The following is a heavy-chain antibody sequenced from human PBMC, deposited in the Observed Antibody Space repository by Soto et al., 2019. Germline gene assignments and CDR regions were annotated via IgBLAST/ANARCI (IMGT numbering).Heavy chain of an antibody. Sequence: EVQLVESGGGLVQPGGSLRLSCVASGFTFSTDSMNWVRQAPGKGLEWVAHISTSGATRYYADSVKARFTISRDNAKTSLYLQMDRLRNEDTAVYYCARFFGSGFDYWGQGTLVTVSS. V-gene: IGHV3-48*02. D-gene: IGHD6-19*01. CDR2: ISTSGATR. CDR1: GFTFSTDS. CDR3: ARFFGSGFDY. J-gene: IGHJ4*02.